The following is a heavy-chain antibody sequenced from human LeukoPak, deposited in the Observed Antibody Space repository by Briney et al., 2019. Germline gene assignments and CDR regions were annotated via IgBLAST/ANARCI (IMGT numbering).Heavy chain of an antibody. J-gene: IGHJ5*02. V-gene: IGHV4-31*03. Sequence: SETLSLTCTVSGGSISSGGYYWRWIRQHPGKGLEWIGYIYYSGSTYYNPSLKSRVTISVDTSKNQFSLKLSSVTAADTAVYYCARGPHIVVVPAAHNWFDPWGQGTLVTVSS. CDR1: GGSISSGGYY. CDR3: ARGPHIVVVPAAHNWFDP. CDR2: IYYSGST. D-gene: IGHD2-2*01.